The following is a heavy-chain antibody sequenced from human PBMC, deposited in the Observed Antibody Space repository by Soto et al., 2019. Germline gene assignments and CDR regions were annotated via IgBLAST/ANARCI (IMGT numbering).Heavy chain of an antibody. D-gene: IGHD6-19*01. Sequence: HPGGSLRLSCAASGFTVSSNYMSWVRQAPGKGLEWVSVIYSGGSTYYADSVKGRFTISRDNSKNTLYLQMNSLRAEDTAVYYCARDLSSRSDPSYWGQGTLVTVSS. CDR2: IYSGGST. V-gene: IGHV3-66*01. CDR3: ARDLSSRSDPSY. J-gene: IGHJ4*02. CDR1: GFTVSSNY.